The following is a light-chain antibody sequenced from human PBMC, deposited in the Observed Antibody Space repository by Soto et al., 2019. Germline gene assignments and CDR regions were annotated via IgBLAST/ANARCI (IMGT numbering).Light chain of an antibody. Sequence: EIVLTQSPATLSLSPGERATLSCRASQSVSSYLAWDQQKPGQAPRLLIYDASNRATGIPDRFSGSGSGTDFTLTISSLEPEDFAVYYCQQRSNWPPYTFGQGTKLEIK. V-gene: IGKV3-11*01. CDR3: QQRSNWPPYT. CDR2: DAS. CDR1: QSVSSY. J-gene: IGKJ2*01.